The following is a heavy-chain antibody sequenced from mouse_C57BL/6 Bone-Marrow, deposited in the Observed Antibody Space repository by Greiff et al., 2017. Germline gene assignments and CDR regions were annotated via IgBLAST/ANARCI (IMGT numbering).Heavy chain of an antibody. J-gene: IGHJ2*01. D-gene: IGHD2-10*01. Sequence: VQLQQSGAELVRPGASVTLSCKASGYTFTDYEMHWVKQTPVHGLEWIGAIAPETGGTAYNQKFKGKAILTADKSSSPAYMELRSLTSEDSAVYYCTNPPSYYSYYFDYWGQGTTLTVSS. CDR1: GYTFTDYE. CDR3: TNPPSYYSYYFDY. CDR2: IAPETGGT. V-gene: IGHV1-15*01.